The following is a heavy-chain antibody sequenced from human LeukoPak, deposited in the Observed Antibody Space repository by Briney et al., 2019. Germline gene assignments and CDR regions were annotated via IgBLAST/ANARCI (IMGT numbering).Heavy chain of an antibody. J-gene: IGHJ4*02. CDR1: GGSISSGDYS. CDR2: IYYSGST. CDR3: ARQFKSSGYYYAGSYYFDY. Sequence: SQTLSLTCTVSGGSISSGDYSWSWIRQPPGKGLEWIGYIYYSGSTYYNPSLKSRVTISVDTSKNQFSLKLSSVTAADTAVYYCARQFKSSGYYYAGSYYFDYWGQGTLVTVSS. V-gene: IGHV4-30-4*01. D-gene: IGHD3-22*01.